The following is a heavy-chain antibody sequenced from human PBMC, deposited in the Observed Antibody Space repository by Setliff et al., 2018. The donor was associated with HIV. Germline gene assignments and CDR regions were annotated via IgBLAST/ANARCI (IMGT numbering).Heavy chain of an antibody. D-gene: IGHD1-26*01. CDR1: GDSISSGSYY. CDR2: IFTSGST. J-gene: IGHJ4*02. CDR3: ARWRGSY. V-gene: IGHV4-61*09. Sequence: PSETLSLTCAVSGDSISSGSYYWSWIRQPAGEGLEWIGHIFTSGSTNYNPSLKSRVSITLDTAKTQFSLKLSSVTAADTAMYYCARWRGSYWGQGTLVTVSS.